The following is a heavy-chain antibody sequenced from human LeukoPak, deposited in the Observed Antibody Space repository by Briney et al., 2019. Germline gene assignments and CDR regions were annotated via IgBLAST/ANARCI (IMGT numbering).Heavy chain of an antibody. CDR3: ARDLKYYGLDV. Sequence: RGSLRLSCAASGLAVSTDHMSWVRQAPGKGLEWVSVTYSGVSTYYADSVKGRFTISRDTSKNTQYLQMNNLRVEDTAVYYCARDLKYYGLDVWGQGTTVTVSS. CDR1: GLAVSTDH. V-gene: IGHV3-53*01. J-gene: IGHJ6*02. CDR2: TYSGVST.